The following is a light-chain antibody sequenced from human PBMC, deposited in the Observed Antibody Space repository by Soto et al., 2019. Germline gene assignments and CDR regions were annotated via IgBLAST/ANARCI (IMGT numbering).Light chain of an antibody. CDR2: KTS. CDR3: QKYKSDPLT. CDR1: QSISSW. V-gene: IGKV1-5*03. J-gene: IGKJ1*01. Sequence: DIQMTQSPSTLSTSVGDRVTITCRASQSISSWLSWYQHKPGKAPKILIYKTSSLESGVPSGFSGSGSGTEVTLTISSLQPDDFATYYCQKYKSDPLTFGQGTKVEIK.